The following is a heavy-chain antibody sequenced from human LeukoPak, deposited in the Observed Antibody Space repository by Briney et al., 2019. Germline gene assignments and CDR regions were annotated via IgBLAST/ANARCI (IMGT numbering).Heavy chain of an antibody. Sequence: GGSLRLSCAASGFIFSSYAMHWVRQAPGKGLEWVSAISGSGGSTYYADSVKGRFTISRDNSKNTLYLQMNSLRAEDAAVYYCAKVATRALWFGINWFDPWGQGTLVTVSS. CDR3: AKVATRALWFGINWFDP. CDR2: ISGSGGST. CDR1: GFIFSSYA. D-gene: IGHD3-10*01. V-gene: IGHV3-23*01. J-gene: IGHJ5*02.